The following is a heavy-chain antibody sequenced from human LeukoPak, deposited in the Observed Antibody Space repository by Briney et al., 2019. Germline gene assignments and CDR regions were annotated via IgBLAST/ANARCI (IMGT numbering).Heavy chain of an antibody. CDR2: ISGSGGST. CDR1: GFTFSSYA. D-gene: IGHD3-9*01. Sequence: GGSLRLSCAASGFTFSSYAMSWVRQAPGKELEWVSAISGSGGSTYYADSVKGRFTISRDNSKNTLYLQMNSLRAEDTAVYYCAKDNDLLTGRDYWGQGTLVTVSS. V-gene: IGHV3-23*01. J-gene: IGHJ4*02. CDR3: AKDNDLLTGRDY.